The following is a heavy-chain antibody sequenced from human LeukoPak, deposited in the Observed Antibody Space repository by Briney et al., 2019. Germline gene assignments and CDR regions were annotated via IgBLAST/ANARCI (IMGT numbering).Heavy chain of an antibody. CDR3: ARTYSSGWYSDYGMDV. V-gene: IGHV3-30*04. Sequence: GGSLRLSCAASGFTFSSYAMHWVRQAPGKGLEWVAVISYDGSNKYYADSVKGRFTISRDNSKNTLYLQMNSLRAEDMAVYYCARTYSSGWYSDYGMDVWGKGTTVTVSS. J-gene: IGHJ6*04. D-gene: IGHD6-19*01. CDR1: GFTFSSYA. CDR2: ISYDGSNK.